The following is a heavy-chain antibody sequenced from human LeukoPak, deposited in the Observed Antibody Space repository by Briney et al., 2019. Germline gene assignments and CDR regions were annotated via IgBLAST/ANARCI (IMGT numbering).Heavy chain of an antibody. CDR3: AQKSFGGYYFDY. CDR2: ISSSSSYI. Sequence: PGGSLRLSCAASGFTFSSYSMNWVRQAPGKGLEWVSSISSSSSYIYYADSVKGRFTISRDNAKNSLYLQMNSLRAEGTAVYYCAQKSFGGYYFDYWGQGTLVTVSS. D-gene: IGHD3-10*01. CDR1: GFTFSSYS. V-gene: IGHV3-21*01. J-gene: IGHJ4*02.